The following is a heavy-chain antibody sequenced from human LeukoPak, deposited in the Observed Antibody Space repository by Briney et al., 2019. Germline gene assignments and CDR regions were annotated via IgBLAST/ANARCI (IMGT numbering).Heavy chain of an antibody. CDR1: GGSISSSSYY. V-gene: IGHV4-39*07. J-gene: IGHJ4*02. CDR2: IYYSGNT. CDR3: AGGRDRSITMVRGVIIPTFDY. D-gene: IGHD3-10*01. Sequence: SETLSLTCTVSGGSISSSSYYWSWIRQRPGKGLEWIGSIYYSGNTYYNPSLKSRVTISVDMSKNQFSLKMSSVTAADTAVYYCAGGRDRSITMVRGVIIPTFDYWGQGTLVTVSS.